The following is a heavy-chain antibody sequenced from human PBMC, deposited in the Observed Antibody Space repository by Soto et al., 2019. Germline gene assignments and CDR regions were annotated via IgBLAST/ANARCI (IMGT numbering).Heavy chain of an antibody. CDR1: GGSISSGCYS. CDR3: ARAAVAGTRFDY. V-gene: IGHV4-30-2*01. CDR2: IYHSGST. J-gene: IGHJ4*02. Sequence: SETMYLTCTVSGGSISSGCYSWSWIRQPPGKGLEWIGYIYHSGSTNYNPSLKSRVTISVDKSKNQFSLKLSSVTAADTAVYYCARAAVAGTRFDYWGQGTLVTVSS. D-gene: IGHD6-19*01.